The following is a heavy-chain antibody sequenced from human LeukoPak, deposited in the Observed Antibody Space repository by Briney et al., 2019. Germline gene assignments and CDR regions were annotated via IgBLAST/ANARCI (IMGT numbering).Heavy chain of an antibody. V-gene: IGHV4-59*01. CDR1: GGSISSYY. Sequence: PSETLSLTCTVSGGSISSYYWSWIRQPPGKGLEWIGYIYYIGSTNYNPSLKNRVTISVDTSKNQFSLKLSSVTAADTAVYYCAREGGYSGYLDYWGQGSLVTVSS. CDR2: IYYIGST. J-gene: IGHJ4*02. D-gene: IGHD5-12*01. CDR3: AREGGYSGYLDY.